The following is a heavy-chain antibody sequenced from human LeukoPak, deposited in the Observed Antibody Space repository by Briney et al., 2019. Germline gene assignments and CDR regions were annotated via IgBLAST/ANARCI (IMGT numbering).Heavy chain of an antibody. J-gene: IGHJ5*02. Sequence: SETLSLTCTVSGGSISSYYWSWIRQPPGKGLEWIGYIYYSGSTNYNPSLKSRVTISVDTSKNQFSLKLSSVTAADTAVYYCARGGFSSSGWYKNWFDPWGQGTLVTVSS. CDR1: GGSISSYY. CDR3: ARGGFSSSGWYKNWFDP. D-gene: IGHD6-19*01. CDR2: IYYSGST. V-gene: IGHV4-59*01.